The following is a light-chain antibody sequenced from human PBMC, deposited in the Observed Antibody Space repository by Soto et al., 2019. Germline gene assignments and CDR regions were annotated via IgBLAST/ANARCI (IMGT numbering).Light chain of an antibody. CDR1: NIGSKS. V-gene: IGLV3-21*01. CDR3: QVWDTSNDHHV. CDR2: YDS. Sequence: SYELTQSPSLSVAPGQTATITCGGNNIGSKSVNWYQHKAGQAPVLVMSYDSDRPSGIPERFSGSNSGNTATLTLSRVESGDEAEYYCQVWDTSNDHHVCGSGTKLTV. J-gene: IGLJ1*01.